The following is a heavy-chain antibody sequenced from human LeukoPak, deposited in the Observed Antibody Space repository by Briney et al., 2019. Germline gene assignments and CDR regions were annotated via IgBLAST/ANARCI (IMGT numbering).Heavy chain of an antibody. D-gene: IGHD5-24*01. V-gene: IGHV1-18*01. Sequence: GASVKVSCKASGYTFTSYGISWVRQAPGQGLEWMGWISAYNGNTNYAQKLQGRVTMTTDTSTSTAYMEMKSLRADDTAVYYCARDHGYNPRLDYWGQGTLVTVAT. CDR3: ARDHGYNPRLDY. CDR2: ISAYNGNT. CDR1: GYTFTSYG. J-gene: IGHJ4*02.